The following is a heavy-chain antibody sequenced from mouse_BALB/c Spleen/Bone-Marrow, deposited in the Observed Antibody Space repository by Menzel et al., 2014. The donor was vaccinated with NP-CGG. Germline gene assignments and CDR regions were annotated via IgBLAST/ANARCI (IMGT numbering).Heavy chain of an antibody. V-gene: IGHV7-3*02. Sequence: EVQVVESGGGLVQPGGSLRLSCATSGFTFTDYYMNWVRQPPGKALEWLGFIRNKANGYTTGYSASVKSRFTISRDNSQNILYLQMNTLRADDGATYYCARDNGRVFFDYWGQGTTLTVSS. CDR2: IRNKANGYTT. CDR3: ARDNGRVFFDY. CDR1: GFTFTDYY. J-gene: IGHJ2*01.